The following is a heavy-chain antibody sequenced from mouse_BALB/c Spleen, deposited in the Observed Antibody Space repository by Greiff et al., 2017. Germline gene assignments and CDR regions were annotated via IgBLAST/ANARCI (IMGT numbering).Heavy chain of an antibody. V-gene: IGHV1S29*02. Sequence: EVQLQESGPELVKPGASVKISCKASGYTFTDYNMHWVKQSHGKSLEWIGYIYPYNGGTGYNQKFKSKATLTVDNSSSTAYMELRSLTSEDSAVYYCARKRYDSYWYFDVWGAGTTVTVSS. CDR3: ARKRYDSYWYFDV. CDR2: IYPYNGGT. D-gene: IGHD2-14*01. J-gene: IGHJ1*01. CDR1: GYTFTDYN.